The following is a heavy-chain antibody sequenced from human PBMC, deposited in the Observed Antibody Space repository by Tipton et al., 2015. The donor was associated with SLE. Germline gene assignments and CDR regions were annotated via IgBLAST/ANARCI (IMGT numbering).Heavy chain of an antibody. CDR3: VRDSSGFY. CDR1: GFTVGSHW. D-gene: IGHD6-19*01. Sequence: PLRLSCAASGFTVGSHWMHWVRQAPGKGLVSVSRISADGSRIDYADSVKGRFTISRDNAKNTLFLQMNSLRAEDTAVYYCVRDSSGFYWGQGALVTVSS. CDR2: ISADGSRI. J-gene: IGHJ4*02. V-gene: IGHV3-74*01.